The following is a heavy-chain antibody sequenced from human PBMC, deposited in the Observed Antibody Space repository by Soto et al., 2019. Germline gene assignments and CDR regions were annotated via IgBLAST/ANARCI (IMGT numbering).Heavy chain of an antibody. Sequence: GASVKVSCKASGYTFTGYYIHWVRQAPGQGLEWMGWINPNNGDTNYAQKFQGRVSMTRDTSTSTAYMELSSLRFDDTAVYYCARHSGYDYAFDYWGQGTLVTVSS. J-gene: IGHJ4*02. CDR1: GYTFTGYY. V-gene: IGHV1-2*02. CDR3: ARHSGYDYAFDY. CDR2: INPNNGDT. D-gene: IGHD5-12*01.